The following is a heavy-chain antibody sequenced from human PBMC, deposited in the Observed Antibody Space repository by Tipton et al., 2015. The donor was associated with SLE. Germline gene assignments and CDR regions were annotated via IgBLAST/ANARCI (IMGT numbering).Heavy chain of an antibody. D-gene: IGHD2-2*01. J-gene: IGHJ5*02. CDR3: ARRIIVPAAMDWFDP. CDR1: GGSFSGYY. V-gene: IGHV4-34*01. Sequence: TLSLTCAVYGGSFSGYYWSWIRQPPGKGLEWIESIYYSGSTYYNPSLKSRVTISLDTSKNQFSLQLSSVTAADTAMYYCARRIIVPAAMDWFDPWGQGTLVTVSS. CDR2: IYYSGST.